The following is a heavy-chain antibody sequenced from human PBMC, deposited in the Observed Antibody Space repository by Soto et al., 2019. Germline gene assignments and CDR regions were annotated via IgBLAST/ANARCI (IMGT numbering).Heavy chain of an antibody. D-gene: IGHD2-2*01. Sequence: QVQLQESGPGLVKPSQTLSLTCTVSGGSISSGGYYWSWIRQHPGKGLEWIGYIYYSWSTYYNPAVTSRVTISVDTSKNQFSLKLSPVTAADTAVYYCARNAIVVVPAATVGPNNWFDPWGQGTLVTVSS. V-gene: IGHV4-31*03. CDR2: IYYSWST. CDR1: GGSISSGGYY. CDR3: ARNAIVVVPAATVGPNNWFDP. J-gene: IGHJ5*02.